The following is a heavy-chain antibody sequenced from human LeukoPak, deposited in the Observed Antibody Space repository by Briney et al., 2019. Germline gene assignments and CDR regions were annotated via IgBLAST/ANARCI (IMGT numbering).Heavy chain of an antibody. CDR1: GFTFDDYG. Sequence: PGGSLRLSCAASGFTFDDYGMSWVRQAPGKGLEWVANIKQDGSEKYYVGSVKGRFTISRDNAKNSLYLQMNSLRAEDTAVYYCASLYCSGGSCPIDYWGQGTLVTVSS. V-gene: IGHV3-7*01. J-gene: IGHJ4*02. D-gene: IGHD2-15*01. CDR2: IKQDGSEK. CDR3: ASLYCSGGSCPIDY.